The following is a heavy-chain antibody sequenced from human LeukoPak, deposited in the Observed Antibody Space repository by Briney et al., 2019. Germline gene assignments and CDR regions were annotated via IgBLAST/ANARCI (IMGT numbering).Heavy chain of an antibody. V-gene: IGHV4-59*01. J-gene: IGHJ4*02. CDR3: AGGGYCDVPSCLAPLFDW. CDR1: GGSISSNR. CDR2: IHHSGTT. Sequence: SETLSLTCTVSGGSISSNRWSWIRQPPGRGLEWIGYIHHSGTTDYNSSLRSRLTISMDTSRSQFSLRLTSVTAADTAVYYCAGGGYCDVPSCLAPLFDWWGQGTPVTVSS. D-gene: IGHD2-15*01.